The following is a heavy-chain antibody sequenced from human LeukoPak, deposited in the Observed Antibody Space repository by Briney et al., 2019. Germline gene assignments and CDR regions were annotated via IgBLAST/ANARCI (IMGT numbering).Heavy chain of an antibody. V-gene: IGHV4-59*01. CDR3: VRGHPPNLDV. CDR1: GGSIGTYH. CDR2: IYYNGNT. J-gene: IGHJ6*02. Sequence: PSETLSFTCIVSGGSIGTYHWSWIRQPPGKGLDWVGYIYYNGNTNYNPSLRSRVTISVDTSNNQFSLRLSSVTAADTAVYYCVRGHPPNLDVWGQGTTVTVSS.